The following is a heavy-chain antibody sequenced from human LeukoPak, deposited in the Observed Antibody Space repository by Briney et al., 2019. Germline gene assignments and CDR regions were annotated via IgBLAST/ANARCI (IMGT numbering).Heavy chain of an antibody. CDR1: GGSISSYY. D-gene: IGHD4-23*01. CDR2: IYYSGST. CDR3: ARHRDGGDY. Sequence: SETLSLTYTVSGGSISSYYWSWVRQPPGKRLEWIGQIYYSGSTTYNPSLKSRVTISVDTSKNQFSLKLSSVTAADTAVYYCARHRDGGDYWGQGTLVTVSS. V-gene: IGHV4-59*08. J-gene: IGHJ4*02.